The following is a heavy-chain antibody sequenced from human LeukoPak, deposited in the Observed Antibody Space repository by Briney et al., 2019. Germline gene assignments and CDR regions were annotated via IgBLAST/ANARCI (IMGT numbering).Heavy chain of an antibody. D-gene: IGHD4-23*01. Sequence: SVKVSCKASGGTFSSYAISWVRQAPGQGLEWMGGIIPIFGTANYAQKFQGRVTITADESTSTAYMELSSLRSEDTAVYYCARAPDYGGTAWAFDIWGQGTMVTVSS. CDR3: ARAPDYGGTAWAFDI. CDR2: IIPIFGTA. CDR1: GGTFSSYA. J-gene: IGHJ3*02. V-gene: IGHV1-69*13.